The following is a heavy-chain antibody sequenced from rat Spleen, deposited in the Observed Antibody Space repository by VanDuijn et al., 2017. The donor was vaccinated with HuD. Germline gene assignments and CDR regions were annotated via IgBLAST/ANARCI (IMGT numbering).Heavy chain of an antibody. CDR2: ISPSGGST. CDR1: GFSFGDYA. D-gene: IGHD1-11*01. CDR3: ARREATEDPFDY. V-gene: IGHV5-17*01. Sequence: EVQLVESGGGLVQPGRSLKFSCAASGFSFGDYAMAWVRQAPKKGLEWVATISPSGGSTYYRDSVKGQFTISRDNAKGTLSLQMNILRSEDTATYYCARREATEDPFDYWGQGVMVTVSS. J-gene: IGHJ2*01.